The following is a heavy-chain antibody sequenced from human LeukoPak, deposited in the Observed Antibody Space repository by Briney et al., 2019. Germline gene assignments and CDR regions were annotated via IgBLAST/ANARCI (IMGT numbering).Heavy chain of an antibody. J-gene: IGHJ4*02. D-gene: IGHD6-25*01. CDR3: ARVPRGQRAYYFDY. CDR1: GYTLTELS. CDR2: FDPEDGET. V-gene: IGHV1-24*01. Sequence: ASAKVSCKVSGYTLTELSMHWVRQAPGKGLEWMGGFDPEDGETIYAQKFQGRVTMTEDTSTDTAYMELSSLRSEDTAVYYCARVPRGQRAYYFDYWGQGTLVTVSS.